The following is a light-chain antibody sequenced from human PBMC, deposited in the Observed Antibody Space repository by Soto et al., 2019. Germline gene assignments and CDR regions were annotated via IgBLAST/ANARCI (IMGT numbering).Light chain of an antibody. V-gene: IGKV3D-20*02. Sequence: VVSTQSPGTLCLSPGARATLSCRASQSVSNNYLAWYQQKPGQAPRLLIYGASNRATGIPGRLSGSGSGTEFTLTISRMEPEDFAVYYCQQRSNWPTFGHGTRLEIK. J-gene: IGKJ5*01. CDR3: QQRSNWPT. CDR1: QSVSNNY. CDR2: GAS.